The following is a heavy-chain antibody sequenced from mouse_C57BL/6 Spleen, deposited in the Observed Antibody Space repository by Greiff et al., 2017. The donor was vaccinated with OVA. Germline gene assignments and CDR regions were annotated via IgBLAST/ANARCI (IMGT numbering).Heavy chain of an antibody. V-gene: IGHV10-1*01. D-gene: IGHD1-1*01. J-gene: IGHJ1*03. Sequence: EVQLVESGGGLVQPKGSLKLSCAASGFSFNTYAMNWVRQAPGKGLEWVARIRSKSNNYATYYADSVKDRFTISRDDSESMLYLQMNNLKTEDTAMYYCVRHKGYGSSYERYFDVWGTGTTVTVSS. CDR1: GFSFNTYA. CDR2: IRSKSNNYAT. CDR3: VRHKGYGSSYERYFDV.